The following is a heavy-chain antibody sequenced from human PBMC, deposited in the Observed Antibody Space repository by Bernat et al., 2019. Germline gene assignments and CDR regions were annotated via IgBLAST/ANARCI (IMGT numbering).Heavy chain of an antibody. Sequence: QVQLVESGGGVVQPGRSLRLSCAASGFTFSSYAMHWVRQAPGKGLEWVAVISYDGSNKYYADSVKGRFTISRDKSKNTLYLQMNSLRAEDTAVYYCARVAAAAGTKYYYYYGMDVWGQGTTVTVSS. CDR2: ISYDGSNK. V-gene: IGHV3-30-3*01. CDR1: GFTFSSYA. J-gene: IGHJ6*02. D-gene: IGHD6-13*01. CDR3: ARVAAAAGTKYYYYYGMDV.